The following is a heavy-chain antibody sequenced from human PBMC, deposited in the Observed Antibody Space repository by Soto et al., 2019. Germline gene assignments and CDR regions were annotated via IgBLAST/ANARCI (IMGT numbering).Heavy chain of an antibody. CDR2: ISSDGSNK. J-gene: IGHJ4*02. Sequence: QVQLVESGGGVVQPGRSLRLSCAASGFSFRSYGMHWVRQAPGKGLEWVAIISSDGSNKYYADSVKGRFTISRDNSMNTLYLQMNSLRIEDTDVYYCANGANTYVGDWGQGTLVTVSS. D-gene: IGHD5-18*01. CDR1: GFSFRSYG. V-gene: IGHV3-30*18. CDR3: ANGANTYVGD.